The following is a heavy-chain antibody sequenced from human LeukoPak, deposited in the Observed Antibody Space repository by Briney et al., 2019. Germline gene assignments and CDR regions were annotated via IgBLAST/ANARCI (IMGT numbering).Heavy chain of an antibody. CDR1: GFTFSDYA. D-gene: IGHD1-26*01. Sequence: GGSLRLSCVASGFTFSDYAMTWVRQALGKGLEWVSSTGPVHYADSVKGRFTISRDNSKNTLYLQMNSLRAEDTAVYYCAKGSSGSSYDASDIWGQGTMVTVSS. J-gene: IGHJ3*02. V-gene: IGHV3-23*01. CDR3: AKGSSGSSYDASDI. CDR2: TGPV.